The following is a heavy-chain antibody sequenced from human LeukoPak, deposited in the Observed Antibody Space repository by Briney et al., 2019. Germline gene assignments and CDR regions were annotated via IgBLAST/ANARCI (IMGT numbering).Heavy chain of an antibody. CDR3: ARDLLLFYSSAQDQIEINFDH. Sequence: GGSLRLSCAASGFPCINYEMNWVRQAPGKGLEWISYISSSGGITYYADSVKGRFTISRNNAKNSLYLQMNSLRAEDTAVYYCARDLLLFYSSAQDQIEINFDHWGLGTLVTVSS. J-gene: IGHJ4*02. CDR2: ISSSGGIT. V-gene: IGHV3-48*03. D-gene: IGHD3-16*01. CDR1: GFPCINYE.